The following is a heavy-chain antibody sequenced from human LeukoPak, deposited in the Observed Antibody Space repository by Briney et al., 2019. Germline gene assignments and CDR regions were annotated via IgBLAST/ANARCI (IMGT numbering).Heavy chain of an antibody. J-gene: IGHJ5*02. CDR3: APRSADTAMVP. D-gene: IGHD5-18*01. CDR1: GFTFSSYA. Sequence: SGGSLRLSCAASGFTFSSYAMHWVRQAPGKGLEWVAVISYDGSNKYYADSVKGRFTISRDNSKNTLYLQMNSLRAEDTAVYYCAPRSADTAMVPWGQGTLVTVSS. CDR2: ISYDGSNK. V-gene: IGHV3-30-3*01.